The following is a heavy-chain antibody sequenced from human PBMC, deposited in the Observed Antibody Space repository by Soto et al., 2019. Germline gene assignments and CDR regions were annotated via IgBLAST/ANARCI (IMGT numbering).Heavy chain of an antibody. CDR1: GGTFSSYT. CDR3: ARADGYSYGLVDY. Sequence: SVKVSCKASGGTFSSYTISWVRQAPGQGLEWMGRIIPILGIANYAQKFQGRVTITADKSTSTAYMELSSLRSEDTAVYYCARADGYSYGLVDYWGQGTLVTVSS. J-gene: IGHJ4*02. D-gene: IGHD5-18*01. CDR2: IIPILGIA. V-gene: IGHV1-69*02.